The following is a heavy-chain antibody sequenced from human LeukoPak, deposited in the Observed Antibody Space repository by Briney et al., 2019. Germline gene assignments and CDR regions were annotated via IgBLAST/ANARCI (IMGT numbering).Heavy chain of an antibody. D-gene: IGHD4-17*01. CDR3: SLSPYGDYVFFDY. V-gene: IGHV3-21*01. CDR2: ISSSSSYI. CDR1: GFTFNNYA. J-gene: IGHJ4*02. Sequence: GGSLRLSCAASGFTFNNYAMNWVRQAPGKGLEWVSSISSSSSYIYYADSVKGRFTISRDNAKNSLYLQMNSLRAEDTAVYYCSLSPYGDYVFFDYWGQGTLVTVSS.